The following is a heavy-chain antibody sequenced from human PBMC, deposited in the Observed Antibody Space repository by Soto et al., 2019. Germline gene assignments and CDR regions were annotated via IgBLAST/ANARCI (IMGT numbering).Heavy chain of an antibody. Sequence: SETLSLTCTVSGGSISSYYWSWIRQPPGKGLEWIGYIYYSGSTNYNPSLKSRVTTSVDTSKNQFSLKLSSVTAADTAVYYCAREEMGYSYELAVPGSFDLWGRGTLVTVSS. CDR2: IYYSGST. CDR3: AREEMGYSYELAVPGSFDL. J-gene: IGHJ2*01. V-gene: IGHV4-59*01. D-gene: IGHD5-18*01. CDR1: GGSISSYY.